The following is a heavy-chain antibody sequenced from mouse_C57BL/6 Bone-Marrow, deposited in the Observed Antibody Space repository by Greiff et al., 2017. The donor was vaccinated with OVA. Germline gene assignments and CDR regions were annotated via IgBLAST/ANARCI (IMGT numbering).Heavy chain of an antibody. D-gene: IGHD4-1*01. J-gene: IGHJ2*01. Sequence: EVQVVESGGGLVKPGGSLKLSCAASGFTFSSYAMSWVRQTPEKRLEWVATISDGGSYTYYPDNVKGRFTISRDNAKNNLYLQMSHLKSEDTAMYYCARDPSLGFDYWGQGTTLTVSS. CDR1: GFTFSSYA. CDR2: ISDGGSYT. CDR3: ARDPSLGFDY. V-gene: IGHV5-4*01.